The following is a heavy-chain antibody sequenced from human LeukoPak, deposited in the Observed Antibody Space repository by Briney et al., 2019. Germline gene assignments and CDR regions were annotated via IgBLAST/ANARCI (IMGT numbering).Heavy chain of an antibody. CDR2: IYYSGST. Sequence: SETLSLTCTVSGGSISSYYWSWIRQPPGKGLEWIGYIYYSGSTNYNPPLKSRVTISVDTSKNQFSLKLSSVTAADTAVYYCARVEGSSWYRYWGQGTLVTVSS. CDR1: GGSISSYY. D-gene: IGHD6-13*01. CDR3: ARVEGSSWYRY. V-gene: IGHV4-59*01. J-gene: IGHJ4*02.